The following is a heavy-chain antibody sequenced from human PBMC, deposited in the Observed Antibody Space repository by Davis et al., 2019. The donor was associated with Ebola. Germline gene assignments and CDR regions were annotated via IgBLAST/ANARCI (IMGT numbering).Heavy chain of an antibody. CDR3: ARPRGLAVTLFDY. J-gene: IGHJ4*02. Sequence: AASVKVSCKASGGTFSSYAISWVRQAPGQGLEWMGWISAYNGNTNYAQKLQGRVTMTTDTSTSTAYMELRSLRSDDTAVYYCARPRGLAVTLFDYWGQGTLVTVSS. D-gene: IGHD4-17*01. CDR1: GGTFSSYA. CDR2: ISAYNGNT. V-gene: IGHV1-18*01.